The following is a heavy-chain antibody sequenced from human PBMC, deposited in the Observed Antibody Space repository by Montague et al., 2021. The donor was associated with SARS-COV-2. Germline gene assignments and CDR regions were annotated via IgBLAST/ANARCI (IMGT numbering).Heavy chain of an antibody. Sequence: SLRLSCAASGFTFSSYWMSWVRQAPGKGLEWVANIKQDGSEKYYVDPVKGRFTISRGNAKNSLYLQMNSLRAEDTAVYYCARDGSYDFWSDPLGVYYYYMDVWGKGTTVTVSS. CDR3: ARDGSYDFWSDPLGVYYYYMDV. CDR1: GFTFSSYW. CDR2: IKQDGSEK. V-gene: IGHV3-7*05. D-gene: IGHD3-3*01. J-gene: IGHJ6*03.